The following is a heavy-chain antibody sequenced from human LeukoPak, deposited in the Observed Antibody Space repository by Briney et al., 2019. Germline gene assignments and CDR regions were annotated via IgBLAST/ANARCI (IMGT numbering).Heavy chain of an antibody. D-gene: IGHD1-26*01. V-gene: IGHV4-4*07. CDR3: ARDVKWSYGTEY. CDR1: GGSISDYY. CDR2: IYTSASGST. J-gene: IGHJ4*02. Sequence: SETLSLTCTVSGGSISDYYWSWIRQPAGKGLEWIGHIYTSASGSTNYNPSLKSRVTMSVDTSKNQLSLRLSSVTAADTAVYYCARDVKWSYGTEYWGQGTLVTVSS.